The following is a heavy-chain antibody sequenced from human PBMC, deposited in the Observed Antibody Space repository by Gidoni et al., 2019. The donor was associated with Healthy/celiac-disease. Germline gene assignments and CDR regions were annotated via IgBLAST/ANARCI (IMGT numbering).Heavy chain of an antibody. CDR3: ARAGPIVVVPAAIDYYGMDV. V-gene: IGHV1-2*04. D-gene: IGHD2-2*02. CDR2: INPNSGGT. J-gene: IGHJ6*02. Sequence: QVQLVQSGAEVKKPGASVKVSCKASGYTFTGHYMHWVRQAPGQGLEWMGWINPNSGGTNYAQKFQGWVTMTRDTSISTAYMELSRLRSDDTAVYYCARAGPIVVVPAAIDYYGMDVWGQGTTVTVSS. CDR1: GYTFTGHY.